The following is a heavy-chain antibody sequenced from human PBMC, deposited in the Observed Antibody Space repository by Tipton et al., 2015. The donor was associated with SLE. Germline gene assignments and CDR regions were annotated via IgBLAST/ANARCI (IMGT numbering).Heavy chain of an antibody. J-gene: IGHJ4*02. CDR1: GGSISSSGYD. CDR2: FYHSGST. CDR3: ARVYDFWSGRYFDY. Sequence: LRLSCTVSGGSISSSGYDWGWIRQPPGKGLEWIGSFYHSGSTYYNPSLKSRATISVDTSKNQFSLKLSSVTAADTAQYYCARVYDFWSGRYFDYWGQGTLVTVSS. D-gene: IGHD3-3*01. V-gene: IGHV4-39*07.